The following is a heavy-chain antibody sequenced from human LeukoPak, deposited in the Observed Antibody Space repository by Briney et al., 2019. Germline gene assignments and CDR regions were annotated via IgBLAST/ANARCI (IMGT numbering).Heavy chain of an antibody. V-gene: IGHV4-30-4*01. Sequence: PSQTLSLTCTVSGGSIISGDYCWSWIRQPPGKGLEWIGYIYYSGSTYYNPSLKSRLIISVDPSRNRFSLKLSSVTAADTAVYYCARDYYDILTGYYPGAFDIWGPGTMVTVSS. CDR2: IYYSGST. CDR3: ARDYYDILTGYYPGAFDI. J-gene: IGHJ3*02. D-gene: IGHD3-9*01. CDR1: GGSIISGDYC.